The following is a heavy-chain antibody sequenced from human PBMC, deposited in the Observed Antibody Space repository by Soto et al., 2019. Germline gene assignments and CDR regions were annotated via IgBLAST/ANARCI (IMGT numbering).Heavy chain of an antibody. CDR2: IYYSGST. CDR1: GGSISSGDYY. V-gene: IGHV4-30-4*01. Sequence: SETLSLTCTVSGGSISSGDYYWSWIRQPPGKGLEWIGYIYYSGSTYYNPSLKSRVTISVDTSKNQFSLKLSSVTAADTAVYYCARDPTGLGHYFDYWGQGTLVTVSS. J-gene: IGHJ4*02. CDR3: ARDPTGLGHYFDY. D-gene: IGHD2-8*02.